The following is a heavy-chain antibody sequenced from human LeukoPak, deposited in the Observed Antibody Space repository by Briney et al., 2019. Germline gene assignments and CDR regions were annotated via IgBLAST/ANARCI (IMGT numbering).Heavy chain of an antibody. CDR3: ARDITLYSSSWYFDY. D-gene: IGHD6-13*01. V-gene: IGHV3-7*01. Sequence: GGSLRLSCAASGFTFSSYWMSWVRQAPGKGLEWVANIKQDGSEKYYVDSVKGRFTISRDNAKNSLYRQMNSLRAEDTAVYYCARDITLYSSSWYFDYWGQGTLVTVSS. CDR2: IKQDGSEK. CDR1: GFTFSSYW. J-gene: IGHJ4*02.